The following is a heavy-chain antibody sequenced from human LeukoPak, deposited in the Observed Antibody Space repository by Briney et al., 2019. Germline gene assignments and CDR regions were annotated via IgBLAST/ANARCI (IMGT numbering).Heavy chain of an antibody. CDR3: AKGEQQLEPMVDY. CDR2: ISGSGGST. D-gene: IGHD6-13*01. V-gene: IGHV3-23*01. CDR1: GFTFRSYA. J-gene: IGHJ4*02. Sequence: GGSLRLSCAASGFTFRSYAMSWVRQAPGNGLEWVSAISGSGGSTYYTDSVKGRFTISRDNSKNTMYLQMNSLRAEDTAVYYCAKGEQQLEPMVDYWGQGTLVTVSS.